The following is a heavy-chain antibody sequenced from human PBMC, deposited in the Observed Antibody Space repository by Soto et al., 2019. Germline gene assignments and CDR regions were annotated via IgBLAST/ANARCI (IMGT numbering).Heavy chain of an antibody. J-gene: IGHJ5*02. CDR1: GYTFTSYG. CDR3: ARVEVAVVADRGHVRFDP. Sequence: ASVKVSCKASGYTFTSYGISWVRQAPGQGLEWMGWISAYNGNTNYAQKLQGRVTMTTDTSTSTAYMELRSLRSDDTAVYYCARVEVAVVADRGHVRFDPWGQGTPVPVSS. CDR2: ISAYNGNT. D-gene: IGHD2-15*01. V-gene: IGHV1-18*04.